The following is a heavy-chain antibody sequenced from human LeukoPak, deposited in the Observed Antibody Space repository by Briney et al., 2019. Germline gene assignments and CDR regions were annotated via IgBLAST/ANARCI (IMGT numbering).Heavy chain of an antibody. CDR3: AREANSGYSSGDDAFDI. J-gene: IGHJ3*02. CDR2: INGEGRST. Sequence: PGGSLRLSCAAAGFTFSTYWMHWVRQAPGKGLVWDSRINGEGRSTSHADSVKGRFTISRDNAKNTLYLQMNSLRAEDTAVYYCAREANSGYSSGDDAFDIWGQGTMVTVSS. V-gene: IGHV3-74*01. CDR1: GFTFSTYW. D-gene: IGHD6-19*01.